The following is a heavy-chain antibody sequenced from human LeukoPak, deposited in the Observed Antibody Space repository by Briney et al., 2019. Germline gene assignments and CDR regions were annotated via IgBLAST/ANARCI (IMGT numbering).Heavy chain of an antibody. V-gene: IGHV3-7*01. J-gene: IGHJ4*02. CDR3: ATHRGYSYGTAEDFDY. CDR2: IKQDGSEK. CDR1: GFTFSHYW. Sequence: GASLRLSCAASGFTFSHYWMSWVRQAPGKGLEWVANIKQDGSEKYYVDSVKGRFTISRDNAKNSLYLQMNSLRAEDTALYYCATHRGYSYGTAEDFDYWGQGTLVTVSS. D-gene: IGHD5-18*01.